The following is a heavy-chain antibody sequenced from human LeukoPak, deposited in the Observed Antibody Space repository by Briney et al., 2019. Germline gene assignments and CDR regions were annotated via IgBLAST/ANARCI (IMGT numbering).Heavy chain of an antibody. CDR2: ISGSSGII. V-gene: IGHV3-48*04. CDR1: GFTFNTYT. CDR3: ARGRPHGNDY. Sequence: GGSLRLSCAASGFTFNTYTMNWVRQAPGKGLEWVSYISGSSGIIDYADSVKGRFSISRDIAKNTLYLQMNSLRVEDTAVYYCARGRPHGNDYWGQGTLVTVSS. J-gene: IGHJ4*02. D-gene: IGHD4-23*01.